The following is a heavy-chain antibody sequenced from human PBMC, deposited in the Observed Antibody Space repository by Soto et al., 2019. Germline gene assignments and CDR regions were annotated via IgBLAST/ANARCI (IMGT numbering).Heavy chain of an antibody. J-gene: IGHJ6*02. CDR1: GYTFTSYA. CDR2: INAGNGNT. CDR3: ASVVGWYYYYGMDV. Sequence: ASEKVSCKASGYTFTSYAMHWVRQAPGQRLEWMGWINAGNGNTKYPQKFQGRVTITRDTSASTAYMELSSLRSEDTAVYYCASVVGWYYYYGMDVWGQGTTVTVSS. V-gene: IGHV1-3*01. D-gene: IGHD6-19*01.